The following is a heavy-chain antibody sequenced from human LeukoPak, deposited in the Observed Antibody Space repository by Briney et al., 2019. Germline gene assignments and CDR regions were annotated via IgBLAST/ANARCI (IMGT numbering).Heavy chain of an antibody. D-gene: IGHD3-22*01. CDR3: ASDSSGYYFTPSGY. CDR1: GGTFSSYA. Sequence: SVTVSCTASGGTFSSYAISWVRQAPGQGLEWMGGIIPIFGTANYAQKFQGRVTITADESTSTAYMELSSLRSEDTAVYYCASDSSGYYFTPSGYWGQGTLVTVSS. J-gene: IGHJ4*02. V-gene: IGHV1-69*13. CDR2: IIPIFGTA.